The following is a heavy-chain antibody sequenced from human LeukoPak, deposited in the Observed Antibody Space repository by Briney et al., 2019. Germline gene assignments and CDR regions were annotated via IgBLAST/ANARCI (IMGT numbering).Heavy chain of an antibody. V-gene: IGHV1-46*01. J-gene: IGHJ4*02. CDR3: ARELAGVDY. CDR2: INPSDGST. D-gene: IGHD6-19*01. Sequence: ASVKVSCKAFGYTFTNYYMHWVRQAPGQGLEWMGIINPSDGSTRYAQGFQGRVTMTRDTSTSTVYMEVRSLRSEDTAVYYCARELAGVDYWGQGTLVTVSS. CDR1: GYTFTNYY.